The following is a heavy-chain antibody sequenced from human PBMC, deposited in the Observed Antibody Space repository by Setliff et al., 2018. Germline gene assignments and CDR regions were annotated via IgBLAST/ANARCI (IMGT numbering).Heavy chain of an antibody. CDR3: ARGRAGHSGH. Sequence: PSETLSLTCTVSGASISTYPYYWGWIRQHPGKGLEWIGYIYYSGSTSYYNPSLKSRVTISVDTSKNQFSLKLSSVTAADTAVYYCARGRAGHSGHWGQGTLVTVSS. V-gene: IGHV4-31*03. CDR1: GASISTYPYY. CDR2: IYYSGSTS. J-gene: IGHJ4*02. D-gene: IGHD6-19*01.